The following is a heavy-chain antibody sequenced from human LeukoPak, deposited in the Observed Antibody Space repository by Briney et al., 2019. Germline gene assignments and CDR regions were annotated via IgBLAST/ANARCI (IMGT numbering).Heavy chain of an antibody. CDR2: IYYIGST. D-gene: IGHD2-2*01. Sequence: SETLSLTCTVSGGSISSYYWSWIRQPPGKGLEGIGYIYYIGSTNYNPSLKSRVTISVDTSKNQFSLKLSSVTAADTAVYYCARRKISSTSSRAAFDIWGQGTMVTVSS. V-gene: IGHV4-59*08. J-gene: IGHJ3*02. CDR1: GGSISSYY. CDR3: ARRKISSTSSRAAFDI.